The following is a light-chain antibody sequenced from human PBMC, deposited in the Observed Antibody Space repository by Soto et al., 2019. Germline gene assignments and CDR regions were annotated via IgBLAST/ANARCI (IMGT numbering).Light chain of an antibody. J-gene: IGKJ2*01. V-gene: IGKV1-9*01. CDR1: QGISSY. CDR3: QQLNSYPPYT. CDR2: AAS. Sequence: IQLTQSPSSLSASVGDRVTITCQASQGISSYLAWYQQKPGKAPQLLIYAASTLQSGVPSRFSGSGSGTDFTLTISSLQPEDFAIYYCQQLNSYPPYTFGQGTKLEIK.